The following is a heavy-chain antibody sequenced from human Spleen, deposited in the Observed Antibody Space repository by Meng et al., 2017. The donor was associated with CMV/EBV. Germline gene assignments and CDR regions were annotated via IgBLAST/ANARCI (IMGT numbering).Heavy chain of an antibody. Sequence: GGSLRLSCAASGFTFSDYYMSWIRQAPGKGLEWVAYISSSGSTIYYADSVKGRFTISRDNAKNSLYLQMNGLRVEDTAIYYCASTPTGDLRRFDSWGQGTLVTVSS. J-gene: IGHJ4*02. CDR2: ISSSGSTI. CDR1: GFTFSDYY. D-gene: IGHD7-27*01. CDR3: ASTPTGDLRRFDS. V-gene: IGHV3-11*04.